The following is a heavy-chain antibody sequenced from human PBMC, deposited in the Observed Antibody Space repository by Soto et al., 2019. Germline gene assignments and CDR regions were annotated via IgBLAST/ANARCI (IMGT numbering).Heavy chain of an antibody. CDR2: IFYSGST. CDR1: GGSINSGGYY. V-gene: IGHV4-31*03. Sequence: QVQLQESGPGLVKPSQTLSLTCSVSGGSINSGGYYWTWIRQHPGKGMEWIGNIFYSGSTSYNPSLKRGLSISIDTSKTHFSLKLSSVTSADTAVYYCAGNSISKKIYYWGKVTLVTVSS. D-gene: IGHD3-22*01. J-gene: IGHJ4*02. CDR3: AGNSISKKIYY.